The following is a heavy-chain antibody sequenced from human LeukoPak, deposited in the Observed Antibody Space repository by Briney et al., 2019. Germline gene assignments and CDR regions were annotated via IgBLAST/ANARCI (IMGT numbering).Heavy chain of an antibody. CDR2: IKQDGSEK. CDR1: GFTLSSYW. D-gene: IGHD6-19*01. CDR3: ARDGLIDSSGWYGY. J-gene: IGHJ4*02. Sequence: GGSLRLSCAASGFTLSSYWMSWVRQAPGKGLEWVANIKQDGSEKYYVDSVKGRFTISRDNAKNSLYLQMNSLRAEDTAVYYCARDGLIDSSGWYGYWGQGTLVTVSS. V-gene: IGHV3-7*01.